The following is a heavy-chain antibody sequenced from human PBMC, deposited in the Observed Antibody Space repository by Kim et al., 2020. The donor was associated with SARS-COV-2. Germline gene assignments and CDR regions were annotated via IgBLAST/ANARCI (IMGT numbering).Heavy chain of an antibody. V-gene: IGHV1-18*01. J-gene: IGHJ5*02. Sequence: ASVKVSCKTSGYTFDRFGLSWVRQAPGQGLEWMGWISAYNGDTKDSQKFQARVTMTTDTSASTAYMELTSLTSDDTAAYYCARTSHWNPNWFDPWGQGTL. CDR3: ARTSHWNPNWFDP. D-gene: IGHD1-1*01. CDR1: GYTFDRFG. CDR2: ISAYNGDT.